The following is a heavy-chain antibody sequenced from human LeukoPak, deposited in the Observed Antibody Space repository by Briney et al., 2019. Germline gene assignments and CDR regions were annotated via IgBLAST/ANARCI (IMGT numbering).Heavy chain of an antibody. D-gene: IGHD6-19*01. CDR3: ARGPRGIAVAGLLFDY. Sequence: SETLSLTCTVSGGSISSSSYYWGWIRQPPGKGLEWIGSIYYSGSTYYNPSLKSRVTISVDTSKNQFSLKLSSATAADTAVYYCARGPRGIAVAGLLFDYWGQGTLVTVSS. J-gene: IGHJ4*02. V-gene: IGHV4-39*07. CDR1: GGSISSSSYY. CDR2: IYYSGST.